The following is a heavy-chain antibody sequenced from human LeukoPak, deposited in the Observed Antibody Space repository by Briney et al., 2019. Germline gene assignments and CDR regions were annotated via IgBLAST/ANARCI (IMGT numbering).Heavy chain of an antibody. V-gene: IGHV4-4*07. CDR2: FYISGST. J-gene: IGHJ3*02. CDR1: GGSISSYY. CDR3: ARDPYQDAFDI. Sequence: KSSETLSLTCTVSGGSISSYYWSWIRQPAGKGLEWIGRFYISGSTNYNPSLKSRVTMSVDTSENQFSLKLSSVTAADTAVYYCARDPYQDAFDIWGQGTLVTVSS. D-gene: IGHD2-2*01.